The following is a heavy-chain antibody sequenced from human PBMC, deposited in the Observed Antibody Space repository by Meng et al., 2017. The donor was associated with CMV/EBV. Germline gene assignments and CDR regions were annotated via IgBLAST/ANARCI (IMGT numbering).Heavy chain of an antibody. Sequence: GESLKISCEASGFSFSTSWMGWVRQTPGKGLEWVANIKQDGSDMYYVDSVKGRFTISRDNAKSSLYLQMNSLRAEDTAVYYCARVTASSRTGSYYNGNYWGQGTLVTVSS. CDR1: GFSFSTSW. CDR2: IKQDGSDM. J-gene: IGHJ4*02. CDR3: ARVTASSRTGSYYNGNY. D-gene: IGHD3-10*01. V-gene: IGHV3-7*01.